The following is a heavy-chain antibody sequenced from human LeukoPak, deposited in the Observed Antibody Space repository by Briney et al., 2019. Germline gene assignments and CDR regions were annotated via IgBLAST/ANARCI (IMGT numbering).Heavy chain of an antibody. D-gene: IGHD3-3*01. Sequence: ASVTVSCKTSGYTFTGYHVHWVRQAPGQGLEWMGLFNANSGDTKYAQKFQGRVTMTRDTSIGTDYMELTSLISDDTAIYYCARDPYDGNYYFDYWGQGTLVTVAS. CDR1: GYTFTGYH. V-gene: IGHV1-2*02. J-gene: IGHJ4*02. CDR3: ARDPYDGNYYFDY. CDR2: FNANSGDT.